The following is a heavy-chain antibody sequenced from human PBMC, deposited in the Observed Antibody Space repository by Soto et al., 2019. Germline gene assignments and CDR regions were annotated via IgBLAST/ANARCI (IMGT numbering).Heavy chain of an antibody. J-gene: IGHJ4*02. Sequence: VQLVESGGGLVQPGGSLRLSCAASGFTFSSHWMHWVRQTAGEGLVWVSRINGDGTTRSYADSVKGRFTISRDNAKNTLYLQMNSLRADDTAMYYCARHSYTSGWDYFDYWGQGTLATVSS. V-gene: IGHV3-74*01. CDR3: ARHSYTSGWDYFDY. CDR2: INGDGTTR. CDR1: GFTFSSHW. D-gene: IGHD6-19*01.